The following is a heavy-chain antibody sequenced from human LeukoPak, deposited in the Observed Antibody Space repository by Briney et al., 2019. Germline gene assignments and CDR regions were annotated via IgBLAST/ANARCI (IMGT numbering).Heavy chain of an antibody. J-gene: IGHJ6*03. CDR3: ARAGPYGAARYMDV. V-gene: IGHV4-34*01. CDR1: GASISTYY. D-gene: IGHD2-15*01. CDR2: INHSGST. Sequence: SETLSLTCTVSGASISTYYWSWIRQPPGKGLEWIGEINHSGSTNYNPSLKSRVTISVDTSKNQFSLKLSSVTAADTAVYYCARAGPYGAARYMDVWGKGTTVTISS.